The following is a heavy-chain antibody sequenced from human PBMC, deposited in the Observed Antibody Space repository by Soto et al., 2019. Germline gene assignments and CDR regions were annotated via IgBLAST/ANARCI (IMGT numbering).Heavy chain of an antibody. CDR3: AREYGDYGVIDY. V-gene: IGHV4-34*01. CDR1: GGSFSGYY. J-gene: IGHJ4*02. Sequence: QVQLQQWGAGLLKPSETLSLTCAVYGGSFSGYYWSWIRQPPGKGLEWIGEIKHSGSTNYNPSLKSRVTISVDTSKNQFSLKLSSVTAADTAVYYCAREYGDYGVIDYWGQGTLVTVSS. D-gene: IGHD4-17*01. CDR2: IKHSGST.